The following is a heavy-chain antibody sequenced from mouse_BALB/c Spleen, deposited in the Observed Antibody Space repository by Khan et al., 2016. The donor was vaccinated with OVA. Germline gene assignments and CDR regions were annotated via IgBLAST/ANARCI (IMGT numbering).Heavy chain of an antibody. CDR3: ARGYDFFAY. Sequence: EVQLQQSGPDLVKPGASVKMSCKASGYSFTGYYMNWVKQSHGKSLECIGRVNPNTGNTNYNQKFKGKAILIVDTSSSTAYMELRNLTSEDSAGDDCARGYDFFAYWGQGTLGTVSA. D-gene: IGHD2-12*01. J-gene: IGHJ3*01. CDR1: GYSFTGYY. V-gene: IGHV1-26*01. CDR2: VNPNTGNT.